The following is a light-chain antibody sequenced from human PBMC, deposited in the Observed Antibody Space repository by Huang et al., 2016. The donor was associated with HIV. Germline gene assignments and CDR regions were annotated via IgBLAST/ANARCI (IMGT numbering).Light chain of an antibody. V-gene: IGKV3-15*01. CDR3: QRYDNWPKFT. CDR2: GAS. CDR1: QSVTSN. Sequence: EIVMTQSPATLSVSPGERATLSCRASQSVTSNLAWYQQKPGQAPRLLSCGASTGATGIPARFSGSGSGTEFTLTISSLQSEDFAVYYCQRYDNWPKFTFGPGTKVDIK. J-gene: IGKJ3*01.